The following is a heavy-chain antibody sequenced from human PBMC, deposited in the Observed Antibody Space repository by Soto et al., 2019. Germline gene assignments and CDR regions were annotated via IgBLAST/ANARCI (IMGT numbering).Heavy chain of an antibody. D-gene: IGHD6-6*01. CDR1: GASISDYY. Sequence: PSETLSLTCTVSGASISDYYWSWVRQTPGKGLEWIGDIHYRGRISYNPSLKSRVTMSMDTSNNQFSLRLTSMTAADTAVYYCAKAEASSSEGFDYWGRGTLVTSPQ. CDR3: AKAEASSSEGFDY. V-gene: IGHV4-59*01. J-gene: IGHJ4*02. CDR2: IHYRGRI.